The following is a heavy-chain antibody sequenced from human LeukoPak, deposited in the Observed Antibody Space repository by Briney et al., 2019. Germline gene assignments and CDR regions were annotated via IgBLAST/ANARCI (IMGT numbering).Heavy chain of an antibody. J-gene: IGHJ4*02. CDR1: GGSVSSGSYY. CDR2: IYYSGST. D-gene: IGHD3-3*01. CDR3: ARVKIDYDFWSGYPYFDY. Sequence: SETLSLTCTVSGGSVSSGSYYWSWIRQPPGKGLEWIGYIYYSGSTNYNPSLKSRVTISVDTFKNQFSLKLSSVTAADTAVYYCARVKIDYDFWSGYPYFDYWGQGTLVTVSS. V-gene: IGHV4-61*01.